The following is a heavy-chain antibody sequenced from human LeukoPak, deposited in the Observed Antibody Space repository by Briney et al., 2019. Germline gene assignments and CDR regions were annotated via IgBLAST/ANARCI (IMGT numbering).Heavy chain of an antibody. CDR1: GYSISSGYY. D-gene: IGHD1-26*01. J-gene: IGHJ3*02. V-gene: IGHV4-38-2*02. CDR3: ASVGGSYFAFDI. Sequence: KPSETLSLTCTVSGYSISSGYYWGWIRQPPGKGLEWIGSIYHSGSTYYNPSLKSRVTISVDTSKNQFSLKLSSVTAADTAVYYCASVGGSYFAFDIWGQGTMVTVSS. CDR2: IYHSGST.